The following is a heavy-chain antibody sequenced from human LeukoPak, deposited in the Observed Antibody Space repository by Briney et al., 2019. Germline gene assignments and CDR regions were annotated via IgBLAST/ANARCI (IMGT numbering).Heavy chain of an antibody. V-gene: IGHV4-4*07. J-gene: IGHJ4*02. D-gene: IGHD4-17*01. CDR1: GGSISSYS. CDR3: ARDKGYGDYAPFDY. CDR2: IYTSGST. Sequence: SETLSLTCTASGGSISSYSWSWIRQPAGKGLEWIGRIYTSGSTNYNPSLKSRVTMSVAASTNHVSQTVRTVTAGGTAVYYCARDKGYGDYAPFDYWGQGTLVTVSS.